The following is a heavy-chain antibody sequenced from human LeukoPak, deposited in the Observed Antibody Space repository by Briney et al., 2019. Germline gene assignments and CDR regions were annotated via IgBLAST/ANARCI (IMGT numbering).Heavy chain of an antibody. D-gene: IGHD3-22*01. CDR2: ISGSGGST. CDR3: AKGHYDSSGYYRYYFDY. V-gene: IGHV3-23*01. J-gene: IGHJ4*02. CDR1: GFTFSSYA. Sequence: GGSLRLSCAASGFTFSSYAMSWVRQAPGKGLEWVSAISGSGGSTYYADSVKGRFTISRDNSKNTLYLQMNSLRAEDTAVYYCAKGHYDSSGYYRYYFDYWGQGTLVTLSS.